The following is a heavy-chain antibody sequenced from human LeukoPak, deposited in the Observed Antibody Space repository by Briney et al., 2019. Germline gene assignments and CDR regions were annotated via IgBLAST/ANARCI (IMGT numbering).Heavy chain of an antibody. CDR2: ISGYNGKT. CDR3: ARAGAVVDNWFDP. Sequence: AAVKVPCKASGYTFNTYGITWVRQAPGQGLQWMGWISGYNGKTKYARKLQDRVTMTTDTSTTTAYMELRSLTSDDTAVYSCARAGAVVDNWFDPWGQGTLVTVSS. D-gene: IGHD2-15*01. V-gene: IGHV1-18*01. CDR1: GYTFNTYG. J-gene: IGHJ5*02.